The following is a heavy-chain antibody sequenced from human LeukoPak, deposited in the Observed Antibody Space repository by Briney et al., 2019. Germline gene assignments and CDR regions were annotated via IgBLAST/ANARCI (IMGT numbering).Heavy chain of an antibody. Sequence: GGSLRLSCAGSRFIFSSYAMHWVRQAPGKGLEWVAVISYDGSNKYYADSVKGRFTISRDNSKNTLYLQMNSLRAEDTAVYYCAREEGRYYDSSGPFDYWGQGTLVTVSS. V-gene: IGHV3-30-3*01. CDR3: AREEGRYYDSSGPFDY. D-gene: IGHD3-22*01. CDR2: ISYDGSNK. CDR1: RFIFSSYA. J-gene: IGHJ4*02.